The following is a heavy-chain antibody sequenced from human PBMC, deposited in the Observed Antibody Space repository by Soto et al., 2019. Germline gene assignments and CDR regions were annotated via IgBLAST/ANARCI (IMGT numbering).Heavy chain of an antibody. V-gene: IGHV3-30*18. J-gene: IGHJ5*02. D-gene: IGHD3-3*01. CDR1: GFTFSSYG. CDR2: ISYDGSNK. Sequence: QVQLVESGGGVVQPGRSLRLSCAASGFTFSSYGMHWVRQAPGKGLEWVAVISYDGSNKYYADSVKGRFTISRDNSKNTLYLQMNSLRAEDTAVYYCAKDGVLRFSRVNLTLNWFDPWGQGTLVTVSS. CDR3: AKDGVLRFSRVNLTLNWFDP.